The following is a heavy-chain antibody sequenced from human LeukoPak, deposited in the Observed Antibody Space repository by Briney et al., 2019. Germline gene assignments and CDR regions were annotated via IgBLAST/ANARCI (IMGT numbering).Heavy chain of an antibody. CDR1: GGTFSSYA. V-gene: IGHV1-69*06. J-gene: IGHJ5*02. CDR3: ARDDYDILTGYPNWFDP. D-gene: IGHD3-9*01. Sequence: ASVKVSCKASGGTFSSYAISWVRQAPGQGLEWMGGIIPIFGTANYAQKFQGRVTITADKSMSTAYMELSSLRSEDTAVYYCARDDYDILTGYPNWFDPWGQGTLVTVSS. CDR2: IIPIFGTA.